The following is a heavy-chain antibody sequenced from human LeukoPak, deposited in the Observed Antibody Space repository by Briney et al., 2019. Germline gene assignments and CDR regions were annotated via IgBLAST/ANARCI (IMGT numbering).Heavy chain of an antibody. J-gene: IGHJ4*02. Sequence: GRSLRLSCAASGCTFSSYAMSWVRQAPGKGLERVSASSGRGGSTYNADPVKGRFTISRDNSKNTLYMQMNSLRAEDTAVYYCAIDLLDSDDSSGYYSSLHEDDYWGQGTLVTVSS. V-gene: IGHV3-23*01. CDR1: GCTFSSYA. CDR3: AIDLLDSDDSSGYYSSLHEDDY. D-gene: IGHD3-22*01. CDR2: SSGRGGST.